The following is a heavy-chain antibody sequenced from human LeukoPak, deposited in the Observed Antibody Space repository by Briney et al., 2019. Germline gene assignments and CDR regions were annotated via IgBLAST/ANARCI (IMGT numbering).Heavy chain of an antibody. J-gene: IGHJ6*02. D-gene: IGHD5-18*01. CDR3: ARQRTAYYGMDV. CDR1: GGSISSYY. V-gene: IGHV4-59*08. CDR2: IYYSGST. Sequence: PSETLSLTCTVSGGSISSYYWRCIRQPPGKGLEWIGYIYYSGSTNYNPSLKSRVTISVDTSKNQFSLKLSSVTAADTAVYYCARQRTAYYGMDVWGQRTTVTVSS.